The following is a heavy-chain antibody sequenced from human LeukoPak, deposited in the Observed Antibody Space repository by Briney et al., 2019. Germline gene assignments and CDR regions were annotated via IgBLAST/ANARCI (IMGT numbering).Heavy chain of an antibody. CDR1: GYRFTSYW. Sequence: GESLKISCQGSGYRFTSYWIGWVRPMPGKGLEWMGIVYPGDSDTRYSPSFQGQVTISADKSISTAYLQWSSLKASDTAMYYCARLVTDGDYVVYFDYWGQGTLVTVSS. V-gene: IGHV5-51*01. CDR3: ARLVTDGDYVVYFDY. D-gene: IGHD4-17*01. J-gene: IGHJ4*02. CDR2: VYPGDSDT.